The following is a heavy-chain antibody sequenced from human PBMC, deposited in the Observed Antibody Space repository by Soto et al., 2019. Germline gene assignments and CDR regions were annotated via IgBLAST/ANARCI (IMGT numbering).Heavy chain of an antibody. Sequence: GGSLRLSCAASGFTFDDYGMSWVRQAPGKGLEWVSGINWNGGSTGYADSVKGRFTISRDNAKNSLYLQMNSPRAEDTALYDCAGCSGGSCDYDYMDVWGKGTTVTVSS. CDR1: GFTFDDYG. J-gene: IGHJ6*03. V-gene: IGHV3-20*01. CDR3: AGCSGGSCDYDYMDV. CDR2: INWNGGST. D-gene: IGHD2-15*01.